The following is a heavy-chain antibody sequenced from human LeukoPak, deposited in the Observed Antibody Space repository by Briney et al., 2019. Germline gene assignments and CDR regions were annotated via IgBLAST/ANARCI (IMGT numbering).Heavy chain of an antibody. V-gene: IGHV3-23*01. D-gene: IGHD2/OR15-2a*01. CDR1: EFXFGSYA. J-gene: IGHJ6*02. Sequence: GGSLRLSCAASEFXFGSYAIQWVRQAPGKGQEWVSFMSTSGGSTWYSDSVKGRFAISRDNSKNTLYLQMNSLRDEDTAVYYCAKYVSAKGPPYALDVWGQGTTVTVSS. CDR3: AKYVSAKGPPYALDV. CDR2: MSTSGGST.